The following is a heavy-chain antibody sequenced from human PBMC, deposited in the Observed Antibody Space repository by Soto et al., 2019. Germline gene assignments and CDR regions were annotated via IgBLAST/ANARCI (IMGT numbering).Heavy chain of an antibody. CDR2: IYYSGST. CDR3: ARELVVRGVVVITTFIDY. Sequence: SETLSLTCTVSGGSISSGGYYWSWIRQHPGKGLEWIGYIYYSGSTYYNPSLKSRVTISVDTSKNQFSLKLSSVTAADTAVYYCARELVVRGVVVITTFIDYWGRGTLVTVSS. D-gene: IGHD3-22*01. J-gene: IGHJ4*02. CDR1: GGSISSGGYY. V-gene: IGHV4-31*03.